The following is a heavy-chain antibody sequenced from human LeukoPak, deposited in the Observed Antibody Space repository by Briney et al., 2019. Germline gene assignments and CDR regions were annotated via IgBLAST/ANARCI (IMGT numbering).Heavy chain of an antibody. J-gene: IGHJ4*02. V-gene: IGHV3-48*03. CDR3: ARGQNY. Sequence: SCKASGYTFTSYGISWVRQAPGQGLEWGSYISSSGSTIYYADSVKGRFTISRDNAKNSLYLQMSSLRAEDAAVYYCARGQNYWGQGALVTVSS. CDR1: GYTFTSYG. CDR2: ISSSGSTI.